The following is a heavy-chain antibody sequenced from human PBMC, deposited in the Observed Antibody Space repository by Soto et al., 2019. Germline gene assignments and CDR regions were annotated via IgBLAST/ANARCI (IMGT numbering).Heavy chain of an antibody. J-gene: IGHJ4*02. D-gene: IGHD1-26*01. Sequence: GASVKVSCKASGYTFSSYAISWVRQAPGQGLEWMGGIIPIFGTANYAQKFQGRVTITADESTSTAYMELSSLRSEDTAVYYCARDMPYGAGSLAGCDYWGQGIRVTVSS. CDR1: GYTFSSYA. CDR3: ARDMPYGAGSLAGCDY. CDR2: IIPIFGTA. V-gene: IGHV1-69*13.